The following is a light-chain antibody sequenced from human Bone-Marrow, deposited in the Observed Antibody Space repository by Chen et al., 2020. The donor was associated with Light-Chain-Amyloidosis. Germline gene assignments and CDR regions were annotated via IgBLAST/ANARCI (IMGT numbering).Light chain of an antibody. J-gene: IGLJ3*02. Sequence: NFMLTQPHSVSESPGKTVIISCTRSSGSIAPNYVQWYQQRPGSSPTTVIDEDDQRPSGVPDRFSGSIDRSSNSASLTISGLKTEDEADYYCQSYQGSSQGVFGGGTKLTVL. CDR1: SGSIAPNY. CDR2: EDD. V-gene: IGLV6-57*01. CDR3: QSYQGSSQGV.